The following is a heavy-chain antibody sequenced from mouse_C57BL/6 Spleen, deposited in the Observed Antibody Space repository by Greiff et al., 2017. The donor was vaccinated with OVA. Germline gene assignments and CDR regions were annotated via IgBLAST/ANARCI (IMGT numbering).Heavy chain of an antibody. J-gene: IGHJ4*01. Sequence: EVKLQESGPELVKPGASVKMSCKASGYTFTDYNMHWVKQSHGKSLEWIGYINPNNGGTSYNQKFKGKATLTVNKSSSTAYMELRSLTSEDSAVYYCARVYYGNYHYAMDYWGQGTSVTVSS. CDR3: ARVYYGNYHYAMDY. V-gene: IGHV1-22*01. CDR1: GYTFTDYN. D-gene: IGHD2-1*01. CDR2: INPNNGGT.